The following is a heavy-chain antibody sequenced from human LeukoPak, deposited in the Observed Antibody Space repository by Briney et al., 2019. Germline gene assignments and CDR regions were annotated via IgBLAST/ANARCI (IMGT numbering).Heavy chain of an antibody. V-gene: IGHV3-48*01. CDR2: ISSSSTTI. Sequence: GGSLRLSCAASGFTFSSYSMMWVRQAPGKGLEWVSYISSSSTTIHYADSVKGRFTISRDNAKNSVYLQMNSLRAEDTAVYYCATSRTFDYWGQGTLVTVSS. CDR3: ATSRTFDY. J-gene: IGHJ4*02. CDR1: GFTFSSYS.